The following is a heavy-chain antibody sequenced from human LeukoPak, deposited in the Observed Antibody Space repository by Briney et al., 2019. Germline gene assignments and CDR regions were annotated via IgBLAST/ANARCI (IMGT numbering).Heavy chain of an antibody. CDR3: ARRNAYCSSTSCSRASYFYYGMDV. Sequence: SGGSLRLSCAASGFTFSDYYMSWIRRIPGKGLEWVSYISASDSTIYYADSVKGRFPISRDNTKNALYLQMNSLRAEDTAVYYCARRNAYCSSTSCSRASYFYYGMDVWGQGTTVTVSS. D-gene: IGHD2-2*01. J-gene: IGHJ6*02. V-gene: IGHV3-11*01. CDR2: ISASDSTI. CDR1: GFTFSDYY.